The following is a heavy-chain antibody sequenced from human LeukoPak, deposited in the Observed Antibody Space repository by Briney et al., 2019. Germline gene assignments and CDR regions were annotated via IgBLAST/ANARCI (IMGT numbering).Heavy chain of an antibody. D-gene: IGHD3-3*01. CDR2: IYSGGNT. Sequence: GGPLRLSCAASGFTVSSNYMSWVRQAPGKGLEWVSVIYSGGNTYYADSVKGRFTISRDNSKNTLYLQMNSLRAEDTAVYYCARATRDFWSGQYYYYYMDVWGKGTTVTVSS. CDR1: GFTVSSNY. CDR3: ARATRDFWSGQYYYYYMDV. J-gene: IGHJ6*03. V-gene: IGHV3-53*01.